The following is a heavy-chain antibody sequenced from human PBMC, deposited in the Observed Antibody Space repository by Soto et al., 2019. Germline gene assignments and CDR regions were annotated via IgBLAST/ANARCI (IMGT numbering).Heavy chain of an antibody. CDR3: ARINPLKGGGYYYGMDV. D-gene: IGHD3-16*01. CDR1: GFSLSNTRMG. Sequence: QVTLKAPGPVLVEPTETLTLTCTVSGFSLSNTRMGVSWIRQPPGKALEWLAHTFSNGEEFYNTSLKSSLTISKNTSKSQVVRTMTNMDPVDTATYYCARINPLKGGGYYYGMDVWGQGTTVTVSS. V-gene: IGHV2-26*01. CDR2: TFSNGEE. J-gene: IGHJ6*02.